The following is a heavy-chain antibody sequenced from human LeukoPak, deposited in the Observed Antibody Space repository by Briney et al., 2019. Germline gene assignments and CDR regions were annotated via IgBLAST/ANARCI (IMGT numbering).Heavy chain of an antibody. V-gene: IGHV1-18*04. D-gene: IGHD1-26*01. CDR1: GYTFTGYY. Sequence: ASVRVSCKASGYTFTGYYMHWVRQAPGQGLEWMGWISAYNGNTNYAQKLQGRVTMTTDTSTSTAYMELRSLRSDDTAVYYCARGGSYPGDYYYYGMDVWGQGTTVTVSS. J-gene: IGHJ6*02. CDR2: ISAYNGNT. CDR3: ARGGSYPGDYYYYGMDV.